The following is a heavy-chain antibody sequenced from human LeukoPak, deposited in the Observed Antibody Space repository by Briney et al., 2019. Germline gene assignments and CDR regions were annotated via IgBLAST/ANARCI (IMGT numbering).Heavy chain of an antibody. CDR2: ISYDGSNK. Sequence: GRSLRLSCAASGLTFSSYGMHWVRQAPGKGPEWVALISYDGSNKDYADSVKGRFTISRDNSKNTLYLQMNSLRAEDTAVYYCAKDYRLLWFGELVKYWGQGTLVTVSS. CDR3: AKDYRLLWFGELVKY. CDR1: GLTFSSYG. D-gene: IGHD3-10*01. J-gene: IGHJ4*02. V-gene: IGHV3-30*18.